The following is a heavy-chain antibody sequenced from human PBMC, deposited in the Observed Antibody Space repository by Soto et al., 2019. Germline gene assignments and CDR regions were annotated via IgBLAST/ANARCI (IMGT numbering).Heavy chain of an antibody. V-gene: IGHV3-33*01. Sequence: QVQVVESGGGVVQPGTSLRLSCEASGFTFNTFGMHWVRQAPGKGLEWVAAIWHDGTNKYYGDSVKGRFTISRDNSKDTLYLQMNNLRAEDTAVYYCARTGLQIVQATSYYYGLDVWGQGTTVTVSS. D-gene: IGHD2-8*01. CDR2: IWHDGTNK. CDR3: ARTGLQIVQATSYYYGLDV. J-gene: IGHJ6*02. CDR1: GFTFNTFG.